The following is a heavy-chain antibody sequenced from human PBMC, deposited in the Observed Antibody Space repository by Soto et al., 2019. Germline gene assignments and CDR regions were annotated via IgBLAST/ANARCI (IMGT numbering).Heavy chain of an antibody. Sequence: QLQLQESGPGLVKPSETLSLTCTVSGGSISSSSYYWGWIRQPPGKGLEWIGSIYYSGSTYYNPSLKSRVTRAADRSKNQFPRKQSAGTAADTAVDNCARGSGDIVVVGAATQADWYDPWGQGTLVTVSA. CDR2: IYYSGST. J-gene: IGHJ5*02. CDR3: ARGSGDIVVVGAATQADWYDP. V-gene: IGHV4-39*01. CDR1: GGSISSSSYY. D-gene: IGHD2-15*01.